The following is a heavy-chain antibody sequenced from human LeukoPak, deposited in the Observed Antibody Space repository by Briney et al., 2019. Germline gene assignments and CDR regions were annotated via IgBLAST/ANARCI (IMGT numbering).Heavy chain of an antibody. CDR2: INPSGGST. D-gene: IGHD3-10*01. CDR1: GYTFTSYY. Sequence: GASVTVSFKASGYTFTSYYMHWVRQAPGQGLEWMGIINPSGGSTSYAQKFQGRVTMTRDTSTSTVYMELSSLRSEDTAVYYCARDRGGAKSAFDIWGQGTMVTVSS. J-gene: IGHJ3*02. CDR3: ARDRGGAKSAFDI. V-gene: IGHV1-46*01.